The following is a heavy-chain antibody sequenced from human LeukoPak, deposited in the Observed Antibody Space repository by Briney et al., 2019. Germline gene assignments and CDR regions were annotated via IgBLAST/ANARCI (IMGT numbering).Heavy chain of an antibody. V-gene: IGHV4-34*01. CDR2: INHSGST. CDR3: ARGTQRITMVRGANWFDP. D-gene: IGHD3-10*01. CDR1: GGSFSGYY. Sequence: PETLSLTCAVYGGSFSGYYWSWIRQPPGKGLEWIGEINHSGSTNYNPSLKSRVTISVDTSKKQFSLKLSSVTAADTAVYYCARGTQRITMVRGANWFDPWGQGTLVTVSS. J-gene: IGHJ5*02.